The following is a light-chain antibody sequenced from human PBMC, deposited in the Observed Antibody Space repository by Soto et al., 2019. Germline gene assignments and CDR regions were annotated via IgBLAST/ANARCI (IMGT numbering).Light chain of an antibody. CDR1: QSVSSY. J-gene: IGKJ5*01. V-gene: IGKV3-20*01. Sequence: EIVLTQSPVTLSLSPGERATLPCRASQSVSSYVSWYQQRPGQAPRLLIYGASSRATGTPDRFSGSWSGTVFTLTINILEPDDSAVYYCQFYGSSPLTFGQGTRLEIK. CDR2: GAS. CDR3: QFYGSSPLT.